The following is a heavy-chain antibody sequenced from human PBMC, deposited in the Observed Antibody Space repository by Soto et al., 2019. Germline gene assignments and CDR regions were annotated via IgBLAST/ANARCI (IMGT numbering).Heavy chain of an antibody. CDR3: TRRCSGGSCSDAFDI. V-gene: IGHV5-51*01. J-gene: IGHJ3*02. CDR1: GYSFTSYW. CDR2: LYPGDSDT. Sequence: GESLKISCKGSGYSFTSYWIGWVRQMPGKGLEWMGILYPGDSDTRYSPSFQGQVTISADKSISTAYLQWSSLEASDTAMYYCTRRCSGGSCSDAFDIWGQGTMVTVSS. D-gene: IGHD2-15*01.